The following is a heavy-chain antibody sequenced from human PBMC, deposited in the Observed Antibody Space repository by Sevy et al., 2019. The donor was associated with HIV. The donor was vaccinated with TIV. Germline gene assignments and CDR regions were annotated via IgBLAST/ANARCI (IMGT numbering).Heavy chain of an antibody. J-gene: IGHJ3*02. CDR3: ASTDYYDSSGYYLYAFDI. CDR2: IIPIFGTT. Sequence: ASVKVSCEASGGTFSSYAISWVRQAPGQGLEWMGGIIPIFGTTNYAQKFQGRVSITADESTSTAYMELSSLRSEDTAVYYCASTDYYDSSGYYLYAFDIWGQRTMVTVSS. D-gene: IGHD3-22*01. CDR1: GGTFSSYA. V-gene: IGHV1-69*13.